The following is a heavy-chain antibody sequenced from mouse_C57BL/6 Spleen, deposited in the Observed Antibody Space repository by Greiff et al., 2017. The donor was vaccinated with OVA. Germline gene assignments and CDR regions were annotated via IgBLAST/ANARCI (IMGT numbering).Heavy chain of an antibody. J-gene: IGHJ4*01. V-gene: IGHV2-6-1*01. CDR3: ARHNYYGSRGAMDY. CDR1: GFSLTSYG. Sequence: VKLQESGPGLVAPSQSLSITCTVSGFSLTSYGVHWVRQPPGKGLEWLVVIWSDGSTTYNSALKSRLSISKDNSKSQVFLKMNSLQTDDTAMYYCARHNYYGSRGAMDYWGQGTSVTVSS. D-gene: IGHD1-1*01. CDR2: IWSDGST.